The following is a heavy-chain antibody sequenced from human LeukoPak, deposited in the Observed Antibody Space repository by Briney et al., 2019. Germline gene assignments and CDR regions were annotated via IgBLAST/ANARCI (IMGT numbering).Heavy chain of an antibody. D-gene: IGHD4-17*01. CDR2: IYSGGST. V-gene: IGHV3-53*01. J-gene: IGHJ4*02. CDR1: GLTVSSNY. Sequence: PGGSLRLSCAASGLTVSSNYMSWVRQAPGKGLEWVSVIYSGGSTYYADSVKGRFTISRDNSKNTLYLQMNSLRAEDTAVYYCARELPYGDYQPFDYWGQGTLVTVSS. CDR3: ARELPYGDYQPFDY.